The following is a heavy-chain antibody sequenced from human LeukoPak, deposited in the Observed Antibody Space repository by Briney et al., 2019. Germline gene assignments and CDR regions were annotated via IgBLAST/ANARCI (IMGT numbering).Heavy chain of an antibody. CDR1: VYTLTELS. J-gene: IGHJ4*02. CDR2: FAPEDGET. D-gene: IGHD3-22*01. V-gene: IGHV1-24*01. CDR3: ATDYYDSRGYYSPIDY. Sequence: ASVKVSCKVSVYTLTELSMHWVRQAPGKGLEWMGGFAPEDGETIYAQKFQGRVTMTEDTSTDTAYMELSSLRSEDTAVYYCATDYYDSRGYYSPIDYWGQGTLVTVSS.